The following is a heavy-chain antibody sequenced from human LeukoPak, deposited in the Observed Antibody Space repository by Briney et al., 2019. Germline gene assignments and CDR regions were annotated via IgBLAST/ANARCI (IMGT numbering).Heavy chain of an antibody. V-gene: IGHV3-30*04. CDR1: GFTFSSYA. Sequence: GRSLRLSCAASGFTFSSYAMHWVRQAPGKGLEWVAVISYDGSNKYYADSVKRRFTISRDNSKNTLYLQMNSLRAEATAVYYCARDCDYYGSGTMRIDYWGQGTLVTVSS. CDR3: ARDCDYYGSGTMRIDY. CDR2: ISYDGSNK. J-gene: IGHJ4*02. D-gene: IGHD3-10*01.